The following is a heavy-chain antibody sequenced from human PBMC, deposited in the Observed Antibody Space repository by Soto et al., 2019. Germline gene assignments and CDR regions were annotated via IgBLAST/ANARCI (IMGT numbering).Heavy chain of an antibody. CDR1: GCTCSRYA. D-gene: IGHD2-2*01. CDR3: AKDDQDQRNLAYWVDT. CDR2: INGGGSNT. V-gene: IGHV3-23*01. Sequence: PGGSLRLSWATSGCTCSRYAMSWVRQAPGKGLEWVSAINGGGSNTYYADSVKGRFTISRDNSKNTLYLQMNSLTTEDTAVYYCAKDDQDQRNLAYWVDTWGQGTLVTVSS. J-gene: IGHJ5*02.